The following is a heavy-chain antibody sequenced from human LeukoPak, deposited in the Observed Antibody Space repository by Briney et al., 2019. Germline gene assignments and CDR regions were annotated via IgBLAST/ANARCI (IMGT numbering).Heavy chain of an antibody. J-gene: IGHJ4*02. Sequence: PSETLSLTCTVSGYSISSGYYWGWIRQPPGKGLEWIGTIYHSGSTYYNPSLKSRVIMSVDTSKNQFSLKLSSVTAADTAVYYCVRGSRYFDWLFPNYWGQGILVTVSS. V-gene: IGHV4-38-2*02. CDR3: VRGSRYFDWLFPNY. D-gene: IGHD3-9*01. CDR1: GYSISSGYY. CDR2: IYHSGST.